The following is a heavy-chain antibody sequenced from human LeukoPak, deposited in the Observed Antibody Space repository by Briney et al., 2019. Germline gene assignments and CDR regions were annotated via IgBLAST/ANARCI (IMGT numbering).Heavy chain of an antibody. CDR1: GFTFDDYG. D-gene: IGHD3-22*01. V-gene: IGHV3-20*04. CDR2: INWNGGST. CDR3: ARASNNYDSSGYYGY. Sequence: RAGGSLRLSCAASGFTFDDYGMSWVRQAPGKGLEWVSGINWNGGSTGYADSVKGRFTISRDNAKNSLYLQMNSLRAEDTALYYCARASNNYDSSGYYGYLGQGTLVTVSS. J-gene: IGHJ4*02.